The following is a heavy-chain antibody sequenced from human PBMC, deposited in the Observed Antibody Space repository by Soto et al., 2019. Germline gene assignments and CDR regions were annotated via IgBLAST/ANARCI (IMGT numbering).Heavy chain of an antibody. Sequence: GSPRLSCAASGFTFCSYGMHWVRQAPGKGLEWVAVIWYDGSNKYYADSVKGRFTISRDNSKNTLYLQMNSLRAEDTAVYYCARDQDYGDYYFDYWGQGTLVTVSS. V-gene: IGHV3-33*01. CDR2: IWYDGSNK. CDR1: GFTFCSYG. CDR3: ARDQDYGDYYFDY. J-gene: IGHJ4*02. D-gene: IGHD4-17*01.